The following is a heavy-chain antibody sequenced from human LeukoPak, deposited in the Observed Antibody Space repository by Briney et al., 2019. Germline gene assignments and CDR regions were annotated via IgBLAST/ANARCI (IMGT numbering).Heavy chain of an antibody. V-gene: IGHV4-34*01. CDR3: ARLGLAYCGGDCYSSDGYYFDY. D-gene: IGHD2-21*01. CDR2: INHSGST. J-gene: IGHJ4*02. Sequence: PSETLSLTCAVYGEYFSTYYYSWIRQPPGKGLEWIGEINHSGSTNYNPSLKSRLTISVDMSKKQFFLRLSSVTAADTAMYYCARLGLAYCGGDCYSSDGYYFDYWGQGTLVTVSS. CDR1: GEYFSTYY.